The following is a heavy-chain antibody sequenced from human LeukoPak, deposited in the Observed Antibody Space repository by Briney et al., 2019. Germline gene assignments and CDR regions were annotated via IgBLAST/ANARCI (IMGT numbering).Heavy chain of an antibody. Sequence: RGSLRLSCAASGFTFSSYGMHWVRQAPGKGLEWVAFIRNDGSNKYYADSVKGRFTISRDNSKNTLFLQMNSLRAEDTAVYYCARGSYAAAATLDPWGQGTLVTVSS. CDR2: IRNDGSNK. J-gene: IGHJ5*02. CDR1: GFTFSSYG. D-gene: IGHD6-13*01. V-gene: IGHV3-30*02. CDR3: ARGSYAAAATLDP.